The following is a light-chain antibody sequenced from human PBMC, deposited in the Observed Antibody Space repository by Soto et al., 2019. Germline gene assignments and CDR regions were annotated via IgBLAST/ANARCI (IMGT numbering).Light chain of an antibody. Sequence: EIILTQSPATLSVSPGERATLSCRASQSVSSDLAWYQQRPGQAPRLVMYDVSTRATGIPARFSGSGSGTEFTLTISSLQSEDFAVYYCHQYKQRPPELTFGQGTRLEIK. J-gene: IGKJ5*01. V-gene: IGKV3-15*01. CDR1: QSVSSD. CDR2: DVS. CDR3: HQYKQRPPELT.